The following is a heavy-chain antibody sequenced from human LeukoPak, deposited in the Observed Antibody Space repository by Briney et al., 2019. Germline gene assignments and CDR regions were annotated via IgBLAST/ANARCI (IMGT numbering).Heavy chain of an antibody. Sequence: SETLSLTCTVSGYSISSGYYWGWIRQPPGKGLEWIGSIYHSGSTYYNPSLKSRVTISVDMSKNQFSLKLSSVTAADTAVYYCARDGSGTENDYWGQGTLVTVSS. V-gene: IGHV4-38-2*02. CDR2: IYHSGST. CDR3: ARDGSGTENDY. D-gene: IGHD3-10*01. J-gene: IGHJ4*02. CDR1: GYSISSGYY.